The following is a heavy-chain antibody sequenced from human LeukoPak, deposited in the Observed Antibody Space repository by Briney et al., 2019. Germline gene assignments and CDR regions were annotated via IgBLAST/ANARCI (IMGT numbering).Heavy chain of an antibody. Sequence: ASVKVSCKASGYTFTDYAIYWVRQAPGQRLEWMGWINAGNGATKYSQRFQGRVSITVDTSASTAYMELGGLRSEDTAVYYCSRPSLWFGELSTFDFWGQGTLVTVSS. CDR3: SRPSLWFGELSTFDF. J-gene: IGHJ4*02. V-gene: IGHV1-3*01. CDR2: INAGNGAT. CDR1: GYTFTDYA. D-gene: IGHD3-10*01.